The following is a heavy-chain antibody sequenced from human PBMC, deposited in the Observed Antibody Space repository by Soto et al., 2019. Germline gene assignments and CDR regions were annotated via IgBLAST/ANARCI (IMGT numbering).Heavy chain of an antibody. Sequence: SETLSLTCTVSGGSISGSDYYWGWVRQPPGKGLEWIGNIYYTGTTYYYPSLKSRVTISVDASKNQFSLKLSSVTAADTAVYFCARVTGYCDSDCSDVYSDFWGQGTLVTVSS. CDR1: GGSISGSDYY. CDR3: ARVTGYCDSDCSDVYSDF. V-gene: IGHV4-39*01. J-gene: IGHJ4*01. D-gene: IGHD2-21*02. CDR2: IYYTGTT.